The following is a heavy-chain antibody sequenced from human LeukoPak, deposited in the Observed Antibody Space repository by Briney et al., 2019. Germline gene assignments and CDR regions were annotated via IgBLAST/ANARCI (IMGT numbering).Heavy chain of an antibody. CDR2: ISYDGSNK. V-gene: IGHV3-30-3*01. CDR1: GFTFSSYA. D-gene: IGHD3-3*01. Sequence: GGSLRLSCAASGFTFSSYAMHWVRQAPGKGLEWVAVISYDGSNKYYADSVKGRFTISRDNSKNTLYLQMNSLRAEDTAVYYCARVLGSDYDFWSGPGGFDYWGQGTLVTVSS. J-gene: IGHJ4*02. CDR3: ARVLGSDYDFWSGPGGFDY.